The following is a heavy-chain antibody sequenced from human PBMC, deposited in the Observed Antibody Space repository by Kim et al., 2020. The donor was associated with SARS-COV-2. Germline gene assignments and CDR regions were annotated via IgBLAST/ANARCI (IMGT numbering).Heavy chain of an antibody. D-gene: IGHD2-15*01. CDR1: GFTFSGSA. Sequence: GGSLRLSCAASGFTFSGSAMHWVRQASGKGLEWVGRIRSKANRYATAYAASVKGRFTISRDDSKNTAYLQMNSLKTEDTAVYYCTQRQGATYWYFDLWGRGTLVTVSS. J-gene: IGHJ2*01. CDR2: IRSKANRYAT. CDR3: TQRQGATYWYFDL. V-gene: IGHV3-73*01.